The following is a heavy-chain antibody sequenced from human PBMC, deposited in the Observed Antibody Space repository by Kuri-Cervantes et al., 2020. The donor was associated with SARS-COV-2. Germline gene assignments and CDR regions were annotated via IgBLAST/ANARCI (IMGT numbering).Heavy chain of an antibody. J-gene: IGHJ4*02. V-gene: IGHV5-51*01. CDR3: ARSHCSSTSCYALSDY. D-gene: IGHD2-2*01. CDR2: IYPGDSDT. CDR1: GYSFTSYW. Sequence: GESLKISCKGSGYSFTSYWIGWVRQMPGKGLEWMGIIYPGDSDTRYSPSFQGQVTISADKSISTAYLQWSSLKASDTAMYYCARSHCSSTSCYALSDYWGQGTLVTVSS.